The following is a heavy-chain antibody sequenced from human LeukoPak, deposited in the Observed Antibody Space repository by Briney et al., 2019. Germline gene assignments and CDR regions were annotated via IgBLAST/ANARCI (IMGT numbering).Heavy chain of an antibody. Sequence: ASVKVSCKASGYTFTSYDINWVRLATGQGLEWMGWMNPNSGNTGYAQKFQGRVAMTRNTSISTAYMELSSLRSEDTAVYYCATDRDGVVTSYWGQGTLVTVSS. D-gene: IGHD2-21*02. J-gene: IGHJ4*02. CDR2: MNPNSGNT. V-gene: IGHV1-8*01. CDR3: ATDRDGVVTSY. CDR1: GYTFTSYD.